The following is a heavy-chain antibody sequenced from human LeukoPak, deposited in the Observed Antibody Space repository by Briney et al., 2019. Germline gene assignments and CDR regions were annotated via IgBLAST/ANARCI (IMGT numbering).Heavy chain of an antibody. CDR1: GYRSTSYW. J-gene: IGHJ4*02. D-gene: IGHD5-18*01. Sequence: GESLKISCKGSGYRSTSYWIGWVRQMPGKGLEWMGIIYPGDSDTRYSPSFQGQVTISADKSISTAYLQWSSLKASDTAIYYCAKEGPGTHTAFAYWGQGTQVTVSS. CDR3: AKEGPGTHTAFAY. V-gene: IGHV5-51*01. CDR2: IYPGDSDT.